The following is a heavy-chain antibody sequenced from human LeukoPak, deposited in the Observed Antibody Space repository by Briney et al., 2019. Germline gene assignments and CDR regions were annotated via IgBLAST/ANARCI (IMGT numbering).Heavy chain of an antibody. D-gene: IGHD5-12*01. CDR1: GFTFSSYS. CDR3: AVNSGYNWFDP. Sequence: GGSPRLSCAASGFTFSSYSMNWVRQAPGKGLEWVSSISSSSSYIYYADSVKGRFTISRDNAKNSLCLQMNSLRAEDTAVYYCAVNSGYNWFDPWGQGTLVTVSS. J-gene: IGHJ5*02. V-gene: IGHV3-21*01. CDR2: ISSSSSYI.